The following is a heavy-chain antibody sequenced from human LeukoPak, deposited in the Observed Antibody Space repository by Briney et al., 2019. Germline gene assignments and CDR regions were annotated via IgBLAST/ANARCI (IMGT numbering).Heavy chain of an antibody. V-gene: IGHV1-2*02. J-gene: IGHJ4*02. CDR3: ARAKVLVPDH. CDR1: GYTFTAYY. CDR2: INPNSGGT. Sequence: ASVKVSCKASGYTFTAYYMHWMRQAPGQGPEWIGWINPNSGGTNFAQKFQGRVTMTSDTSISTAYMELSSLRSDDTAIYYCARAKVLVPDHWGQGTLVTVSS.